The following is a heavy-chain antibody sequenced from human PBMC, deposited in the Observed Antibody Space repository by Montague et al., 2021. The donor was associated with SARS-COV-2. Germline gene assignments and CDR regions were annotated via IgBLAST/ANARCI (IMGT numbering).Heavy chain of an antibody. CDR3: AREGITAAGKDFDH. CDR1: GFTFSSYA. Sequence: SLRLSCAASGFTFSSYATHWVRQAPGKGLEWVAVISYDGTNEYYADSVKGRFTISRDNSKNTLYLQMNSLRAEDTAVYYCAREGITAAGKDFDHWGQGTLVTVSS. CDR2: ISYDGTNE. J-gene: IGHJ4*02. V-gene: IGHV3-30*04. D-gene: IGHD6-13*01.